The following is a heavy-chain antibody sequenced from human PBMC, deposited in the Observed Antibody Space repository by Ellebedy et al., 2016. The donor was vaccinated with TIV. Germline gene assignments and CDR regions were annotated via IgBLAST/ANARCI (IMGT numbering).Heavy chain of an antibody. CDR2: FYYSGST. Sequence: SETLSLTCSVSGGSISSSGYYWDWIRQPPGKGLEWIGCFYYSGSTHYNPSLKSRVTISIDTSRNQFSLKLSSVTAADTAVYYCARGRSFEAFDIWGQGTMVTVSS. J-gene: IGHJ3*02. V-gene: IGHV4-39*07. CDR1: GGSISSSGYY. CDR3: ARGRSFEAFDI.